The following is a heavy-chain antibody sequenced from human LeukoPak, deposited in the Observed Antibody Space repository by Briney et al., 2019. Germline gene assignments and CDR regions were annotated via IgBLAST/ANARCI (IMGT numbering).Heavy chain of an antibody. CDR1: GFTFSSFS. J-gene: IGHJ4*02. CDR3: AKGTKPVMTIPDY. D-gene: IGHD4/OR15-4a*01. V-gene: IGHV3-21*01. CDR2: ISSSSSYT. Sequence: PGGSLRLSCAASGFTFSSFSMNWVRQAPGKGLEWVSSISSSSSYTFDAGSVKGRFTISRDNAKNSLFLQMNSLRAEDTALYYCAKGTKPVMTIPDYWGQGTLVTVSS.